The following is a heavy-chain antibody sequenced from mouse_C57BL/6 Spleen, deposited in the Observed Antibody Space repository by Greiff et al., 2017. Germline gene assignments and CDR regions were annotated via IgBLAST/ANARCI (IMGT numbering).Heavy chain of an antibody. J-gene: IGHJ2*01. CDR3: ARSPITAVVGGGYFDY. CDR1: GYTFTSYW. Sequence: VQLQQPGAELVMPGASVKLSCKASGYTFTSYWMHWVKQRPGQGLEWIGEIDPSDGYTNYNLKFKGKSTLTVDKSSSTAYMQLSSLTSEDSAVYYCARSPITAVVGGGYFDYWGQGTTLTVSS. CDR2: IDPSDGYT. D-gene: IGHD1-1*01. V-gene: IGHV1-69*01.